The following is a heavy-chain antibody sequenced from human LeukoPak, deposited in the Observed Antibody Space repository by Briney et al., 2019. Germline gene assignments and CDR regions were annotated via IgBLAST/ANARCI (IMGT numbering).Heavy chain of an antibody. J-gene: IGHJ3*02. D-gene: IGHD3-10*01. CDR1: GGSFSGYY. CDR2: LYYTGST. V-gene: IGHV4-59*12. CDR3: ARPSRSISTAGAFDI. Sequence: AETLSLTCAVYGGSFSGYYWSWLRQPPGKGLEWIGYLYYTGSTNYHPSLKSRVPISVGTSKNQFSLKLSSVTAADTAVYYCARPSRSISTAGAFDIWGQRTMVTVSS.